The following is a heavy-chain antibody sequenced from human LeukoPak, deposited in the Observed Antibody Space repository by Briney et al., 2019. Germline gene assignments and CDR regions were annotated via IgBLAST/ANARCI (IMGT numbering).Heavy chain of an antibody. CDR1: GYTFTGYY. CDR3: ARGDYDFWSGSPSLDY. D-gene: IGHD3-3*01. V-gene: IGHV1-2*02. CDR2: INPNSGGT. J-gene: IGHJ4*02. Sequence: ASVTVSCKASGYTFTGYYMHWVRQAPGQGLEWMGWINPNSGGTNYAQKFQGRVTMTRDTSISTAYMELSRLRSEDTAVYYCARGDYDFWSGSPSLDYWGQGTLVTVSS.